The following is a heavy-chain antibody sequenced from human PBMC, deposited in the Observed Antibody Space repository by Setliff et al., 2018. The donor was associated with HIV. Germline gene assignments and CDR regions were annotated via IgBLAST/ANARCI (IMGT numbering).Heavy chain of an antibody. CDR3: SRSASGWPHYQYHHMDV. Sequence: ASVKVSCKASGGTFSSFGINWIRQAPGQGLEWMGGIIPVFGKVEYAQRFQGRVKITADESTSTAYMEMSSLRSEDMAIYYCSRSASGWPHYQYHHMDVWGKGTTVTVSS. CDR1: GGTFSSFG. V-gene: IGHV1-69*13. J-gene: IGHJ6*04. D-gene: IGHD6-19*01. CDR2: IIPVFGKV.